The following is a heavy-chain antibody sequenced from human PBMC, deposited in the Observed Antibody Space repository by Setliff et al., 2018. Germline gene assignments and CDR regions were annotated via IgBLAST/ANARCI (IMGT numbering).Heavy chain of an antibody. CDR1: GGTLSGYA. CDR2: ISGYDGNT. D-gene: IGHD3-3*01. V-gene: IGHV1-18*01. Sequence: ASVKVSCKASGGTLSGYAFSWVRQAPGQGLEWMGWISGYDGNTKYAQNLHGRVTMTTDTSTTTAYMELRSLRSDDTAVYYCARERIYDGLNYNGMDVWGQGTTVTVSS. J-gene: IGHJ6*01. CDR3: ARERIYDGLNYNGMDV.